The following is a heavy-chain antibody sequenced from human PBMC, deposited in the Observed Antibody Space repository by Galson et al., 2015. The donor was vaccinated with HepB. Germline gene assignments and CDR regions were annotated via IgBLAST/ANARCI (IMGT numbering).Heavy chain of an antibody. Sequence: SLRLSCAASGFTFSSSAMHWVRQASGKGLEWGGRIRSKANSYATAYAASVKGRFTISRDDSKNTAYLQMNSLKTEDTAVYYCTRPDPYYYYYGMDVWGQGTTVTVSS. V-gene: IGHV3-73*01. CDR1: GFTFSSSA. J-gene: IGHJ6*02. CDR2: IRSKANSYAT. CDR3: TRPDPYYYYYGMDV.